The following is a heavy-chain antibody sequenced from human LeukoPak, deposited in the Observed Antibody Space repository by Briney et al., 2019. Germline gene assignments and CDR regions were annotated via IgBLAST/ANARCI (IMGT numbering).Heavy chain of an antibody. D-gene: IGHD2-21*01. CDR2: ISGSGGST. CDR1: GFTFSSYA. Sequence: PGESLRLSCAASGFTFSSYAMSWVRQAPGKGLEWVSAISGSGGSTYYADSVKGRFTISRDNSKNTLYLQMNSLRAEDTAVYYCAKGHLLWGLYYFDYWGQGTLVTVSS. V-gene: IGHV3-23*01. J-gene: IGHJ4*02. CDR3: AKGHLLWGLYYFDY.